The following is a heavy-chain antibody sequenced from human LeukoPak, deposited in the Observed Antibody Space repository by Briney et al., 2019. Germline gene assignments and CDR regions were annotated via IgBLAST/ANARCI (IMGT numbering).Heavy chain of an antibody. V-gene: IGHV3-23*01. CDR2: ISSSGGST. J-gene: IGHJ4*02. Sequence: GGSLRLSCAASGFTFSSYAMSWVRQAPGKWLEWVSGISSSGGSTVYADSVKGRFTISRDNSKNTVYLEVSSLTAEDTAVYYCAKDDAWLRFGEWSQGTLVTVSS. CDR1: GFTFSSYA. CDR3: AKDDAWLRFGE. D-gene: IGHD3-16*01.